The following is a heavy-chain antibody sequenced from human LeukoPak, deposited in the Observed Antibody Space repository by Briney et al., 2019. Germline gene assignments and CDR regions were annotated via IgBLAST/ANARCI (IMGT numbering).Heavy chain of an antibody. CDR2: IYTSGGT. CDR1: GGSISSYY. D-gene: IGHD3-22*01. CDR3: ARHAAFDYDSSGYYWYFDL. Sequence: SETLSLTCTVSGGSISSYYWSWIRQPPGKGLEWIGYIYTSGGTNYNPSLKSRVTISVDTSKNQFSLKLSSVTAADTAVYYCARHAAFDYDSSGYYWYFDLWGRGTLVTVSS. J-gene: IGHJ2*01. V-gene: IGHV4-4*09.